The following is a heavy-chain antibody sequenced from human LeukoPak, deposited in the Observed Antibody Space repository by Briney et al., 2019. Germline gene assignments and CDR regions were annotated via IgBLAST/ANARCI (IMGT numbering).Heavy chain of an antibody. CDR3: ARGRQDVTMIVVVMTAVSYYLDV. J-gene: IGHJ6*03. Sequence: PSETLSLTCAVYGGSFSGYYWTWIRQTPEKGLEWIGEMNPSGSTNYNPSLKSRVTISVDTSKSQFSLELSSVTAADTAVYYCARGRQDVTMIVVVMTAVSYYLDVWGKGTTVTVS. V-gene: IGHV4-34*01. CDR1: GGSFSGYY. D-gene: IGHD3-22*01. CDR2: MNPSGST.